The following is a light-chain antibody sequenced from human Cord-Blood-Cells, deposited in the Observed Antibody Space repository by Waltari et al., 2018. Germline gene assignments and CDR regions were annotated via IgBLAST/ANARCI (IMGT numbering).Light chain of an antibody. J-gene: IGLJ1*01. V-gene: IGLV2-14*01. Sequence: SALPQPASVSGSPAQSITFSCTGTSSHIGGYNHISWYQQHPGKAPKLMIYDVSNRPSCVSNRFSGSKSGNTASLTISGLQAEDVADYYCSSYTSSSTYVFGTGTKVTVL. CDR1: SSHIGGYNH. CDR3: SSYTSSSTYV. CDR2: DVS.